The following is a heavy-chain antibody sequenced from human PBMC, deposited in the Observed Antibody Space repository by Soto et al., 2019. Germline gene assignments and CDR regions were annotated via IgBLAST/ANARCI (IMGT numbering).Heavy chain of an antibody. CDR3: ATSVTMVRGDV. CDR2: ISSSSSTI. J-gene: IGHJ6*02. CDR1: GFTFSSYS. V-gene: IGHV3-48*01. D-gene: IGHD3-10*01. Sequence: EVQLVESGGGLVQPGGSLRLSCAASGFTFSSYSMNWVRQAPGKGLEWVSYISSSSSTIYYADSVKGRFTISRDNAKNSLYLQMNILRAEDTAVYYCATSVTMVRGDVWGQGTTVTVSS.